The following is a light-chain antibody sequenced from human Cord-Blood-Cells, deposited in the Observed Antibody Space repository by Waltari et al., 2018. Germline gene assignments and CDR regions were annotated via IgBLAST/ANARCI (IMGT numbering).Light chain of an antibody. J-gene: IGKJ2*03. CDR3: QQSYSTLYS. CDR1: QSISSY. Sequence: DIQMTQSTSSLSASVGDRVTITCRASQSISSYLNWYQQKPVKAPKLLIYAASSLQSGVPSRFSGSGSGTDFTLTISSLQPEDFATYYCQQSYSTLYSFGQGTKLEIK. V-gene: IGKV1-39*01. CDR2: AAS.